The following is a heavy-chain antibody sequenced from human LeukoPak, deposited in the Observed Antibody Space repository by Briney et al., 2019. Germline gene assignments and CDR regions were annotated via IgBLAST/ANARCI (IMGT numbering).Heavy chain of an antibody. D-gene: IGHD6-13*01. CDR1: GFTFDDYG. V-gene: IGHV3-20*04. CDR3: AKDGAPQQLVIY. J-gene: IGHJ4*02. Sequence: RGSLRLSCAASGFTFDDYGMSWVSQAPGKGLEWVSGINWNGGSTGYADSVKGRFTISRDNSKNTLYLQMNSLRAEDTAIYYCAKDGAPQQLVIYWGRGTLVPVSS. CDR2: INWNGGST.